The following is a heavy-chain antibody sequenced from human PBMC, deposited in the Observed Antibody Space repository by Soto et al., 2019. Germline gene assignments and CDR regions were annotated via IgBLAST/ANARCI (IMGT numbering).Heavy chain of an antibody. J-gene: IGHJ5*02. V-gene: IGHV1-69*18. Sequence: QVQLVQSGAEVKRPGSSVKVSCKASGGTFSTNTISWVRQAPGQGLEWIGRIIPFSGTSNSAQKFQGRVTITADESTSTSYLELSSLSSEDTAVYYCARSSGGVFGIIIEGSNWFAPWGQGTLVTVSS. CDR2: IIPFSGTS. CDR1: GGTFSTNT. CDR3: ARSSGGVFGIIIEGSNWFAP. D-gene: IGHD3-3*01.